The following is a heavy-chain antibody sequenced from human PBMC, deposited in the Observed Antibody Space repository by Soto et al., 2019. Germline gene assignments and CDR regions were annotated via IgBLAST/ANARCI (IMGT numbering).Heavy chain of an antibody. D-gene: IGHD6-6*01. J-gene: IGHJ4*02. V-gene: IGHV2-5*02. CDR3: ARKDSSSSWQYFDY. CDR2: IYWDDDK. CDR1: GFSLSTSGVG. Sequence: SGPTLVNPTQTLTLTCTFSGFSLSTSGVGVGWIRKPPGKALEWLALIYWDDDKRYSPSLKSRLTITKDTSKNQVVLTITNIDPVDTATYYCARKDSSSSWQYFDYWGQGTLVTVSS.